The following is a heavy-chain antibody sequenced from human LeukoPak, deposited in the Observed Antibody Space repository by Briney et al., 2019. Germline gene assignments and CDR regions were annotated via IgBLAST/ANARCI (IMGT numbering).Heavy chain of an antibody. J-gene: IGHJ5*02. V-gene: IGHV3-48*01. D-gene: IGHD5-12*01. CDR1: GFIVSQYG. CDR3: ARDAGNSGYGCDL. CDR2: IRYTSET. Sequence: GGSLRLSCAASGFIVSQYGFNWVRQAPGKGLEWVSHIRYTSETFYADSVEGRFTISRDHARNSLYLQMNNLRGEDTAIYYCARDAGNSGYGCDLWGQGTLVTVSS.